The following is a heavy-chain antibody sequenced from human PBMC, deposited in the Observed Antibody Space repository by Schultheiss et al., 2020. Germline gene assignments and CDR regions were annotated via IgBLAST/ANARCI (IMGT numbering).Heavy chain of an antibody. CDR2: ISSSSSYI. CDR3: AKESPWGYFDY. J-gene: IGHJ4*02. CDR1: GFTFSSYS. V-gene: IGHV3-21*04. Sequence: GGSLRLSCAASGFTFSSYSMNWVRQAPGKGLEWVSSISSSSSYIYYADSVKGRFTISRDNSKDTLHLEMNSLRAEDTALYYCAKESPWGYFDYWGQGTLVTVSS. D-gene: IGHD7-27*01.